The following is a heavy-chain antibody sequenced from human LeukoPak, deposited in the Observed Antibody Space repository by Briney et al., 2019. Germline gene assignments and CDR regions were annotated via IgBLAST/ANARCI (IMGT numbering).Heavy chain of an antibody. CDR2: IIPIFGTA. J-gene: IGHJ4*02. CDR3: ATNPYCRGGSCYGSFDY. D-gene: IGHD2-15*01. CDR1: GRTFSSYA. Sequence: SEKVSCKASGRTFSSYAISWVRQAPGRGLEWMGGIIPIFGTANYAQKFQGRVTITTDESTSTAYMELSSLRSEDTAVYYCATNPYCRGGSCYGSFDYWGQGTLVTVSS. V-gene: IGHV1-69*05.